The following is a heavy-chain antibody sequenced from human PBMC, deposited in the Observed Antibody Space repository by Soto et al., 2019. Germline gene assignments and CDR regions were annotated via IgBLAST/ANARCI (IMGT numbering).Heavy chain of an antibody. J-gene: IGHJ4*02. V-gene: IGHV1-18*01. CDR1: GHTFTSYG. CDR3: VRATSIAAADY. CDR2: ISAYNGNT. D-gene: IGHD6-13*01. Sequence: QVQLVQSGAEVKKPGASVKVSCKASGHTFTSYGISWVRQAPGQGLEWMGWISAYNGNTNYVQKLQGRATMTTDTTTSTAYTEPRSLRSDDAAVYYCVRATSIAAADYLGQGSLVFVSS.